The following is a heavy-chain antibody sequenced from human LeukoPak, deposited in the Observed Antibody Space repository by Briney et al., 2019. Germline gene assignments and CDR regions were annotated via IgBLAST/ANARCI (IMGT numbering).Heavy chain of an antibody. CDR3: AREKGNYDGYYNYSMDV. V-gene: IGHV3-7*01. CDR1: GFTFSNYW. D-gene: IGHD4-11*01. J-gene: IGHJ6*03. Sequence: PGGSLRLSCAASGFTFSNYWMNWVRQAPGKGLEWVANIKQDGSDKYYVDSVKGRFTISRDNAKNSLYLQMNSLRAEDTAVYYCAREKGNYDGYYNYSMDVWGKGTTVTVSS. CDR2: IKQDGSDK.